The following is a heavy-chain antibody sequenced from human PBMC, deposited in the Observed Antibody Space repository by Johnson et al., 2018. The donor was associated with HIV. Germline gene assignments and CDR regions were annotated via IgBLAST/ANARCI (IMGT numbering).Heavy chain of an antibody. CDR2: ISYDGSNK. Sequence: QVQLVESGGGVVQPGRSLRLSCAASGFTFSSYAMHWVRQAPGKGLEWVAVISYDGSNKYYADSVKGRFTISRDNSKNTLYLQMSSLRVEDTAVYYCARESGHFGVSAFDMWGQGTMVTVSS. CDR3: ARESGHFGVSAFDM. CDR1: GFTFSSYA. V-gene: IGHV3-30-3*01. D-gene: IGHD3-10*01. J-gene: IGHJ3*02.